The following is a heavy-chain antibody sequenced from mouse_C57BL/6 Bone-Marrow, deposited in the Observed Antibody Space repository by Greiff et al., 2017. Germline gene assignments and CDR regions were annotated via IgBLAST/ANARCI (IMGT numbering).Heavy chain of an antibody. J-gene: IGHJ4*01. CDR1: GYSFTDYN. V-gene: IGHV1-39*01. Sequence: QLQQSGPELVKPGASVKISCKASGYSFTDYNMNWVKQSHGQSLEWIGVINPNYGTTSYNQKFKGKATLTVDQSSSTAYMQLNSLTSEDAAVYYCARGYDYDYAMDYWGQGTSVTVSS. CDR3: ARGYDYDYAMDY. CDR2: INPNYGTT. D-gene: IGHD2-4*01.